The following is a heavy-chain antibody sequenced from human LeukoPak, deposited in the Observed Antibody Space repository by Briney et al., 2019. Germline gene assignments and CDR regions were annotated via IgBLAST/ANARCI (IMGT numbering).Heavy chain of an antibody. D-gene: IGHD3-22*01. CDR3: ARANYGTSGSNWFDP. J-gene: IGHJ5*02. CDR1: GYSISSGSY. V-gene: IGHV4-38-2*02. CDR2: IYYRGST. Sequence: SETLSLTCTVSGYSISSGSYWGWIRQPPGKGLEWIGSIYYRGSTYYNLSLKSRLTISVDTSKNQFSLKVSSVTAADTAVYYCARANYGTSGSNWFDPWGQGTLVTVSS.